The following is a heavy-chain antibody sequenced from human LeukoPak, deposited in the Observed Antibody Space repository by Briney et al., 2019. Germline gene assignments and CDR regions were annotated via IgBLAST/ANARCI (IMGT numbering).Heavy chain of an antibody. CDR1: GFAFSSYS. V-gene: IGHV3-21*01. D-gene: IGHD3-10*01. CDR3: ARRYYYGSGGSVGY. J-gene: IGHJ4*02. CDR2: ISSSSSYI. Sequence: GGSLRLSCAASGFAFSSYSMNWVRQAPGKGLKWVSSISSSSSYIYYADSVKGRFTISRDNATNSLYLQMNSLRAEYTAVYYCARRYYYGSGGSVGYWGQGTLVTVSS.